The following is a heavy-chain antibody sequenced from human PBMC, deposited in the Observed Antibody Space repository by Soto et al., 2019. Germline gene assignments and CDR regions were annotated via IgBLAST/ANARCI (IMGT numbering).Heavy chain of an antibody. CDR1: GFIFSSSG. J-gene: IGHJ4*02. CDR3: ARASGSPSDY. CDR2: ISSSSSAI. D-gene: IGHD1-26*01. V-gene: IGHV3-48*02. Sequence: EVQLVESGGGLVQPGGSLRLSCAASGFIFSSSGMNWVRQAPGKGLEWVSYISSSSSAIYYAVSVKGRFTISRDNAKNSLYLQMSSLRDEDTALYYCARASGSPSDYWGQGTLVTVSS.